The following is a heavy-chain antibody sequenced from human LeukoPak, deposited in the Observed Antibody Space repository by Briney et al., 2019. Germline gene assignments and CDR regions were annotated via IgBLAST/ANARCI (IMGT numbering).Heavy chain of an antibody. Sequence: GGSLRLSCAASGFTFDDYAMHWVRQAPGKGLEWVSGISWNSGSIGYADSVKGRFTISRDNSKNTLYLQMNSLRAEDTAVYYCAKDKGRGIAVGCFDYWGQGTLVTVSS. CDR2: ISWNSGSI. D-gene: IGHD6-19*01. J-gene: IGHJ4*02. CDR1: GFTFDDYA. V-gene: IGHV3-9*01. CDR3: AKDKGRGIAVGCFDY.